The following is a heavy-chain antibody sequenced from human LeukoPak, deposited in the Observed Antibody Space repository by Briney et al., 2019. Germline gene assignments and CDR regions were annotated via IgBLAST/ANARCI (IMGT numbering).Heavy chain of an antibody. Sequence: ASVKVSCKASGYTFTGYYMHWVRQAPGQGLEWMGRINPNSGGTNYAQKFQGRVTMTRDTSISTAYIELRSLRSDDTAVYYCAGVIAVAAEFDYWGQGTLVTVSS. CDR2: INPNSGGT. CDR3: AGVIAVAAEFDY. CDR1: GYTFTGYY. D-gene: IGHD6-19*01. V-gene: IGHV1-2*06. J-gene: IGHJ4*02.